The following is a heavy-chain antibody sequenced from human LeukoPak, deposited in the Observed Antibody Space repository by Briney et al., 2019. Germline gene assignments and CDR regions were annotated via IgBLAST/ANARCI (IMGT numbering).Heavy chain of an antibody. Sequence: ASVKVSCKASGYTFTSYGISWVRQAPGQGLEWMGWISAYNGNTNYAQKLQGRVTMTTDTSTSTAYMELRSLRSDDTAVYYCARGDTDYYGSGTAVDYWGQGTLVTVSS. CDR3: ARGDTDYYGSGTAVDY. J-gene: IGHJ4*02. CDR2: ISAYNGNT. V-gene: IGHV1-18*01. D-gene: IGHD3-10*01. CDR1: GYTFTSYG.